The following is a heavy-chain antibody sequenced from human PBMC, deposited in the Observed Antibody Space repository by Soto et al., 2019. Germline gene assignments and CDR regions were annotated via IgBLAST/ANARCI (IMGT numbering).Heavy chain of an antibody. CDR2: IIPIFGTA. CDR1: GGTFSSYA. J-gene: IGHJ5*02. CDR3: ARQTGYDSDNSGNSAWFDP. V-gene: IGHV1-69*13. D-gene: IGHD3-22*01. Sequence: ASVKVSCKASGGTFSSYAISWVRQAPGQGLEWVGGIIPIFGTANYAQKFQGRVTITADESTSTAYMELSSLRSEDTAVYYCARQTGYDSDNSGNSAWFDPWGEGTMGTVS.